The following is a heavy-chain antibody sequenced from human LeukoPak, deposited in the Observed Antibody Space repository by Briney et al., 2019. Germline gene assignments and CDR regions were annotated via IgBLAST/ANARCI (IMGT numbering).Heavy chain of an antibody. CDR3: ARGTYYDILTGYPLEGYFDY. J-gene: IGHJ4*02. Sequence: PGRSLRLSCAASGFTFSSYGMHWVRQAPGKGLEWVAVIWYDGSNKYYADSVKGRFTISRDNSKNTLYLQMNSLRAEDTAVYYCARGTYYDILTGYPLEGYFDYWGQGTLVTVSS. D-gene: IGHD3-9*01. V-gene: IGHV3-33*01. CDR2: IWYDGSNK. CDR1: GFTFSSYG.